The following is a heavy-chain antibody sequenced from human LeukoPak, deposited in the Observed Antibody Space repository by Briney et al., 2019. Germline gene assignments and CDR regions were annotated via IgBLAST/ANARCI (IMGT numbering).Heavy chain of an antibody. CDR1: GYTFTSYY. CDR2: INPSGGST. V-gene: IGHV1-46*01. D-gene: IGHD5-18*01. Sequence: ASVKVSCKASGYTFTSYYIHWVRQAPGQGLEWMGLINPSGGSTNYAQKLQGRVTMTTDTSTSTAYMELRSLRSDDTAVYYCAREGYSYGRHFDYWGQGTLVTVSS. J-gene: IGHJ4*02. CDR3: AREGYSYGRHFDY.